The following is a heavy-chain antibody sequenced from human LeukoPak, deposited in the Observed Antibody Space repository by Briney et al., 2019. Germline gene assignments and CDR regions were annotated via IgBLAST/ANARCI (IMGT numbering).Heavy chain of an antibody. V-gene: IGHV3-21*01. CDR3: ARLYDGSAYHADHFDY. D-gene: IGHD3-22*01. CDR2: ISSSSSYI. J-gene: IGHJ4*02. CDR1: GFTFSSYS. Sequence: GGSLRLSCAASGFTFSSYSMNWVRQAPGKGLEWVSSISSSSSYIYYADSVKGRFTISRDNAKNSLYLQMNSLRAEDTAVYYCARLYDGSAYHADHFDYWGQGTLVTVSS.